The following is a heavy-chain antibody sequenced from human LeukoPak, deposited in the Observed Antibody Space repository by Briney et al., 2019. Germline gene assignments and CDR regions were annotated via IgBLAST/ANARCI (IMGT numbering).Heavy chain of an antibody. CDR3: ARPTGRFGELGRYFQH. V-gene: IGHV1-69*13. J-gene: IGHJ1*01. CDR2: IIPIFGTA. Sequence: SVKVSCKASGGTFSSYAISWVRQAPGQGLEWMGRIIPIFGTANYAQKFQGRVTITADESTSTAYMELSSLRSEDTAVYYCARPTGRFGELGRYFQHWGQGTLVTVSS. CDR1: GGTFSSYA. D-gene: IGHD3-10*01.